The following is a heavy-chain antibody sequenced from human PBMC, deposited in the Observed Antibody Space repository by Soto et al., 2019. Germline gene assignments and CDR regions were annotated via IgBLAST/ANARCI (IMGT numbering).Heavy chain of an antibody. J-gene: IGHJ4*02. V-gene: IGHV4-59*01. D-gene: IGHD3-22*01. CDR3: ARTYYYDSNGYYLEYYFDY. Sequence: SETLSLTCTVSGGSISSYYWSWIRQPPGKGLEWIGYIYYSGSTNYNPSLKSRVTISVDTSKNQFSLKLSSVTAADTAVYYCARTYYYDSNGYYLEYYFDYWGQGTLVTVSS. CDR2: IYYSGST. CDR1: GGSISSYY.